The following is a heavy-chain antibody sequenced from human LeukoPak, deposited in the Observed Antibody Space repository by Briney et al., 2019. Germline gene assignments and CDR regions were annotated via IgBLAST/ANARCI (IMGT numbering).Heavy chain of an antibody. V-gene: IGHV3-30*04. Sequence: GRSLRLSCAASGFTFSSYAMHWVRQAPGKGLEWVAVISYDGSNKYYADSVKGRFTISRDNSKNTLYLQMNSLRAEDTAVYYCAKDVIPDPVKQSSGMDYWGQGTLVTVSS. J-gene: IGHJ4*02. D-gene: IGHD6-19*01. CDR2: ISYDGSNK. CDR1: GFTFSSYA. CDR3: AKDVIPDPVKQSSGMDY.